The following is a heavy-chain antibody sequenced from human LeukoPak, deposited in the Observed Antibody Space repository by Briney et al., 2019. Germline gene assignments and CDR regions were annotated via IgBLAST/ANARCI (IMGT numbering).Heavy chain of an antibody. Sequence: PSETLSLTCTVSGGSISSYYWSWIRQPPGKGLVWIGYIYYSGSTNYNPSLKSRVTISVDTSKNQFSLKLSSVTAADTAVYYCARLGITMIVAYWGQGTLVTVSS. CDR3: ARLGITMIVAY. CDR2: IYYSGST. D-gene: IGHD3-22*01. V-gene: IGHV4-59*08. CDR1: GGSISSYY. J-gene: IGHJ4*02.